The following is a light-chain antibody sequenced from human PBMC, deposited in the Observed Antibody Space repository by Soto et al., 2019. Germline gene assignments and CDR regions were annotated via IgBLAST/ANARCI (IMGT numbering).Light chain of an antibody. CDR1: QSVSTY. J-gene: IGKJ1*01. Sequence: IQVTQSPSSLSASVGDRVTITCWASQSVSTYLNWYQQKSGKAPKLLMYAASSLQSGVPSRFSGSGSGTDFTLTISNLQLEDFATYYCQQSYTTPPLFGQGTKVEIK. CDR2: AAS. CDR3: QQSYTTPPL. V-gene: IGKV1-39*01.